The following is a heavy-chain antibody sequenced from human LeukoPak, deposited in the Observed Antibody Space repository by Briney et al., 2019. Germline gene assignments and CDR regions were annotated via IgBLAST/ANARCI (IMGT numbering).Heavy chain of an antibody. V-gene: IGHV4-34*01. CDR1: GGSFSGYY. CDR2: INHSGST. CDR3: ARVSPGYSYGYCFDY. J-gene: IGHJ4*02. D-gene: IGHD5-18*01. Sequence: SETLSLTCAVYGGSFSGYYWSWIRQPPGKGLEWIGEINHSGSTNYNPSLKSRVTISVDTSKNQFSLKLSSVTAADTAVYYCARVSPGYSYGYCFDYWGQGTLVTVSS.